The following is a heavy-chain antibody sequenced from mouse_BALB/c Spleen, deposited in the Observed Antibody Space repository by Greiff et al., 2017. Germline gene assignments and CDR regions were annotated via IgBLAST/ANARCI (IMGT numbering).Heavy chain of an antibody. Sequence: EVQLVESGGGLVKPGGSLKLSCAASGFTFSDYYMYWVRQTPEKRLEWVATISDGGSYTYYPDSVKGRFTISRDNAKNNLYLQMSSLKSEDTAMYYFARVYGNYVGAMDYWGQGTSVTVSS. J-gene: IGHJ4*01. CDR2: ISDGGSYT. V-gene: IGHV5-4*02. D-gene: IGHD2-1*01. CDR3: ARVYGNYVGAMDY. CDR1: GFTFSDYY.